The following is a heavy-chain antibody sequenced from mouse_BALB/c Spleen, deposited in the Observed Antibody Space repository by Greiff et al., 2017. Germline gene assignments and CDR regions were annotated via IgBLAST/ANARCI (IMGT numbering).Heavy chain of an antibody. J-gene: IGHJ4*01. CDR2: IWAGGST. V-gene: IGHV2-9*02. Sequence: QVQLKESGPGLVAPSQSLSITCTVSGFSLTSYGVHWVRQPPGKGLEWLGVIWAGGSTNYNSALMSRLSISKDNSKSQVFLKMNSLQTDDTAMYYGARGGVRRGMGYWGQGTSVTVSS. CDR1: GFSLTSYG. D-gene: IGHD2-14*01. CDR3: ARGGVRRGMGY.